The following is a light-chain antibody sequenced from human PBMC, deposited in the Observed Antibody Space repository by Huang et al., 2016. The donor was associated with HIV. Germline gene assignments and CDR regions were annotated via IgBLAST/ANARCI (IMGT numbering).Light chain of an antibody. CDR2: GAS. CDR3: QQYDNWPLT. V-gene: IGKV3-15*01. J-gene: IGKJ4*01. CDR1: LSVSTN. Sequence: ERVMTQSPATVSLSPGERATLSCRASLSVSTNLAWYQQRPGQAPRLLIYGASTRATGIPARFSGGGSGAEFTLTISSLQSEDFVVYYCQQYDNWPLTFGGGTKVQIK.